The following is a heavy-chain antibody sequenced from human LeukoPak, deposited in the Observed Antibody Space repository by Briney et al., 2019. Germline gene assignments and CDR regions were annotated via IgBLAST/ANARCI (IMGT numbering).Heavy chain of an antibody. CDR2: ISGSGGST. D-gene: IGHD2-15*01. V-gene: IGHV3-23*01. CDR1: GFTFSSYA. CDR3: AKGRYCSGGSCYSEYFDY. J-gene: IGHJ4*02. Sequence: PGGSLRLSCAASGFTFSSYAMSWVRQAPGKGLEWVSAISGSGGSTYYADSVKGRFTISRDNSKSTLYLQMNSLRAEDTAVYYCAKGRYCSGGSCYSEYFDYWGQGTLVTVSS.